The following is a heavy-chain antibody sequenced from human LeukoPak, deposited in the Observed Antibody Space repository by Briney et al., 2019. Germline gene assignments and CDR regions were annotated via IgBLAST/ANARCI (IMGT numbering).Heavy chain of an antibody. CDR1: GFTFSTAW. Sequence: PGGSLRLSCAGSGFTFSTAWLTWVGQTPGKGLEWVGHIKSRYVGGTTDYAAPVTGRFTISRDDSKNTVYLQMNSLKTEDTAVYYCATANTYYDYVWGSARYIYWGQGTLVTVSS. V-gene: IGHV3-15*01. CDR3: ATANTYYDYVWGSARYIY. CDR2: IKSRYVGGTT. D-gene: IGHD3-16*02. J-gene: IGHJ4*02.